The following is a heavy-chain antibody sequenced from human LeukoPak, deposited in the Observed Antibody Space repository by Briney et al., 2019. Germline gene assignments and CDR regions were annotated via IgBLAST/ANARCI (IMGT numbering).Heavy chain of an antibody. V-gene: IGHV6-1*01. CDR1: GDSVSTISAA. CDR3: AREGASLFDF. Sequence: PSQTLSLSCAISGDSVSTISAAWNWIRQSPSRGLEWLGRTYYRSEWYNDYAVSVKSRITINPDTSQNQFSLQLNSVTPEDTAMYYCAREGASLFDFWGQGTLVIASS. CDR2: TYYRSEWYN. J-gene: IGHJ4*02. D-gene: IGHD4/OR15-4a*01.